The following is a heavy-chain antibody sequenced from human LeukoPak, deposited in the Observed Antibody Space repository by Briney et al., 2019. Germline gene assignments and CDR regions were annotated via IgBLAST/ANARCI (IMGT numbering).Heavy chain of an antibody. V-gene: IGHV3-30*18. J-gene: IGHJ4*02. CDR1: GFTFSSYG. CDR3: AKGPYSSSWYLEY. Sequence: GGSLRLSCAASGFTFSSYGMHWVRQAPGKGLEWVAVISYDGSNKYYADSVKGRFTISRDNSKNTLYLQMNSLRAEDTAVYYCAKGPYSSSWYLEYWGQGTLVTVSS. CDR2: ISYDGSNK. D-gene: IGHD6-13*01.